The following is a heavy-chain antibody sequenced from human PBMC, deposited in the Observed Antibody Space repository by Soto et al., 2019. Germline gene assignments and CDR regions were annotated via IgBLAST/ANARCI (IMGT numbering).Heavy chain of an antibody. V-gene: IGHV3-7*04. Sequence: GGSLRLSCVASGFTFSDYWMSWVRQAPGKGLEWVANIKHDGSATYYVDSVKGRFTISRDNAKNSLFLQMNSLRAEDTAMYYFARGGYGHGDLFQYRGQGTLVTGSS. CDR1: GFTFSDYW. CDR2: IKHDGSAT. J-gene: IGHJ4*02. CDR3: ARGGYGHGDLFQY. D-gene: IGHD5-18*01.